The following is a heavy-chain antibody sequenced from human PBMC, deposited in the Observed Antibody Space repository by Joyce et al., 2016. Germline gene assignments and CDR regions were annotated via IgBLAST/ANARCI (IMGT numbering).Heavy chain of an antibody. Sequence: QVQLQASGPGLVKPSETLSLTCTVSGASINNGDYYWAWLRQPPGKGLEGIGGRHEATTTYDTPSIKSRMFMSVDTSKNHFSLKVDSVTAADTAVYYCARDFSMIIDVFELWGLGTLVTVSS. CDR1: GASINNGDYY. D-gene: IGHD3-22*01. V-gene: IGHV4-39*07. CDR3: ARDFSMIIDVFEL. J-gene: IGHJ3*01. CDR2: RHEATTT.